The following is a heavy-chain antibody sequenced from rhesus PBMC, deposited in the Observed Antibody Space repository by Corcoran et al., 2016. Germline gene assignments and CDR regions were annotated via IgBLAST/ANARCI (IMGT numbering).Heavy chain of an antibody. CDR3: AKDQDDSGYYQGVDY. D-gene: IGHD3-28*01. Sequence: EVQLVVSGGGLAKPGGSLRLSCAASGFTFSSYAMHWVRQAPGKGVEWVSAISSWGSTYYAYSVKGRFTISRDNSKNTLSLQMNSLRAEDTAVYYCAKDQDDSGYYQGVDYWGQGVLVTVSS. CDR2: ISSWGST. V-gene: IGHV3-103*01. CDR1: GFTFSSYA. J-gene: IGHJ4*01.